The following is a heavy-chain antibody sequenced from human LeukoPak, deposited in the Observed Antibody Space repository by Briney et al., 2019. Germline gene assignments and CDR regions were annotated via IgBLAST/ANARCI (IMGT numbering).Heavy chain of an antibody. D-gene: IGHD2-2*02. V-gene: IGHV4-39*01. CDR1: GGSISSSDSY. J-gene: IGHJ5*02. CDR2: MYYSGST. CDR3: ARHPPRDCSSSSCYKRWFDP. Sequence: PSETLSLTCTVSGGSISSSDSYWGWIRQPPEKGLEWIGSMYYSGSTYYNPSLKSRVTISVDTSKNQFSLKLNSVTAADTAVYYCARHPPRDCSSSSCYKRWFDPWGQGTLVTVSS.